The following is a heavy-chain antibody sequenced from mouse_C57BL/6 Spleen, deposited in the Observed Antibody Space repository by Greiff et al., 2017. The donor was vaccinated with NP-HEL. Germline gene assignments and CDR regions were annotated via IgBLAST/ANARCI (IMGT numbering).Heavy chain of an antibody. J-gene: IGHJ3*01. D-gene: IGHD1-3*01. CDR3: ARRSGGFAY. V-gene: IGHV1-50*01. CDR2: IDPSDSYT. Sequence: VQLQQSRAELVKPGASVKLSCKASGYTFTSYWMQWVKQRPGQGLEWIGEIDPSDSYTNYNQKFKGKATLTVDTSSSTAYMQLSSLTSEDSAVYYCARRSGGFAYWGQGTLVTVSA. CDR1: GYTFTSYW.